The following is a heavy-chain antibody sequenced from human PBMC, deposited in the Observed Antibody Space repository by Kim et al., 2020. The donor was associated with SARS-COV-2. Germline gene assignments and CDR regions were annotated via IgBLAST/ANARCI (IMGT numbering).Heavy chain of an antibody. J-gene: IGHJ5*02. D-gene: IGHD3-22*01. CDR3: ARQTRYYYDSSGYEWFDP. Sequence: SRVTISVDTSKNQFSLKLSSVTAADTSLYYCARQTRYYYDSSGYEWFDPWGQGTLVTVSS. V-gene: IGHV4-61*07.